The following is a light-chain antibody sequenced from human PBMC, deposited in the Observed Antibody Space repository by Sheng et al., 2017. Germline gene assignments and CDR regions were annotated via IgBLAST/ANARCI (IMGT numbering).Light chain of an antibody. CDR2: GAS. J-gene: IGKJ1*01. CDR1: QSVSSTY. Sequence: EIVLTQSPGTLSLSPGERATLSCRASQSVSSTYLAWYQQKPGQPPRLLIYGASSRATGIPDRFSGSGSGTDFTLTITRLEPEDFAVYYCQQYSSSPRTFGQGTKVEI. V-gene: IGKV3-20*01. CDR3: QQYSSSPRT.